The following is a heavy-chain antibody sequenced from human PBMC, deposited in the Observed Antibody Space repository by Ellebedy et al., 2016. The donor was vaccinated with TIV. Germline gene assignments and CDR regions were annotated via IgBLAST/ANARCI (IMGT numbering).Heavy chain of an antibody. D-gene: IGHD3-10*01. J-gene: IGHJ6*03. Sequence: SETLSLTXAVYGGSFSGYYWSWIRQPPGKGLEWIGEINHSGSTNYNPSLKSRVTISVDTSKNQFFLKLSSVTAADTAVYYCARGRLGSSGTYYGMDVWGKGTTVTVSS. CDR2: INHSGST. V-gene: IGHV4-34*01. CDR1: GGSFSGYY. CDR3: ARGRLGSSGTYYGMDV.